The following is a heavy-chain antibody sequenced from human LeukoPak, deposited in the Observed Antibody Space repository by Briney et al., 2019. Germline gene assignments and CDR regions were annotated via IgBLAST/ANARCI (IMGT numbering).Heavy chain of an antibody. D-gene: IGHD6-19*01. V-gene: IGHV3-48*03. CDR2: INTRGNSV. CDR1: GFAFSSYE. Sequence: PGGSLRLSCAASGFAFSSYEINWVRQAPGKGLKWVSFINTRGNSVEYADSVKGRFTISRDNAKNSVYLQMNSLRPEDTAVYLCAKRITVAVGYYFDSWGQGTLVTVSS. CDR3: AKRITVAVGYYFDS. J-gene: IGHJ4*02.